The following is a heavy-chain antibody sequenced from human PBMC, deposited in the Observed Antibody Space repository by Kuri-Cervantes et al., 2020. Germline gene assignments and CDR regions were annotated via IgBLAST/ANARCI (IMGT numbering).Heavy chain of an antibody. J-gene: IGHJ6*03. CDR1: GGSFSDYY. CDR2: INHSGST. D-gene: IGHD6-13*01. V-gene: IGHV4-34*01. Sequence: SETLSLTCAVYGGSFSDYYWTWIRQPPGKGLEWIGEINHSGSTNYNPSLKSRVTISVDTSKNQFSLKLSSVTAADTAVYYCARGQQLDLYYYYMDVWGKGTTVTVSS. CDR3: ARGQQLDLYYYYMDV.